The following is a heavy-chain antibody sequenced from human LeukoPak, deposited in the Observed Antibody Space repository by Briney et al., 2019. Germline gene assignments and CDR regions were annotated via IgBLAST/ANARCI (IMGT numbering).Heavy chain of an antibody. CDR3: ARGGIAVASAFDI. Sequence: SVKVSCKASGGTFSSYAISWVRQAPGQGLEWMGGIIPIFGTANYAQKFQGRVTITADESTSTAYMELSSLRSEDTAVYYCARGGIAVASAFDIWGQGAMVVVFS. V-gene: IGHV1-69*13. CDR1: GGTFSSYA. CDR2: IIPIFGTA. D-gene: IGHD6-19*01. J-gene: IGHJ3*02.